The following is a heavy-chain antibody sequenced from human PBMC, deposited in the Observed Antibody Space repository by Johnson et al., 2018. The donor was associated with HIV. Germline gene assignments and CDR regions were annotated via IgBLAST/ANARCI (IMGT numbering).Heavy chain of an antibody. V-gene: IGHV3-66*01. Sequence: VQLVESGGGLVQRGGSLRLSCVASGVTVSNNYMIWVRQAPGKGLEWVSVIYSGGSTYQADSVKGRFTISKDNSRNTLFLHMNSLRADDTAVYYCAIGRGEFPRHAFDIWGQGTMVTVSS. CDR3: AIGRGEFPRHAFDI. CDR2: IYSGGST. D-gene: IGHD3-10*01. CDR1: GVTVSNNY. J-gene: IGHJ3*02.